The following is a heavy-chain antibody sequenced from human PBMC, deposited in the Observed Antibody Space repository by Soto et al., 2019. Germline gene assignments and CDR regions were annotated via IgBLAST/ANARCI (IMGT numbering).Heavy chain of an antibody. CDR1: GFTFSSYG. J-gene: IGHJ6*02. Sequence: GGSLRLSCAASGFTFSSYGMHWVRQAPGKGLEWVAVISYDGSNKYYADSVKGRFTISRDNSKNTLYLQMNSLRAEDTAVYYCAKDPMGIAVAGNSYYYYGMDVWGQGTTVTVS. V-gene: IGHV3-30*18. CDR2: ISYDGSNK. D-gene: IGHD6-19*01. CDR3: AKDPMGIAVAGNSYYYYGMDV.